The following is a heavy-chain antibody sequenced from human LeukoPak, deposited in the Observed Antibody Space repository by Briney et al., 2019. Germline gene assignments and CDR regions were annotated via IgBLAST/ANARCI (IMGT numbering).Heavy chain of an antibody. CDR2: IIPIFGTA. CDR1: GGTFSSYA. J-gene: IGHJ5*02. D-gene: IGHD2-2*01. CDR3: AREERDVVVPAAMPFFWFDP. V-gene: IGHV1-69*06. Sequence: ASVKVSCKASGGTFSSYAISWVRQAPGQGLEWMGGIIPIFGTANYAQKFQGRVTITADKSTSTAYMELSSLRSEDTAVYYCAREERDVVVPAAMPFFWFDPWGQGTLVTVSS.